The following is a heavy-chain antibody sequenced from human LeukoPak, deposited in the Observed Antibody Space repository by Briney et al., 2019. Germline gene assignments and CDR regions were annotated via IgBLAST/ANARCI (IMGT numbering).Heavy chain of an antibody. Sequence: GASVKVSCKASGYTFTTYGIAWVRQAPGQGLEWMGWISAPNGNTNYAQSLQGRVTMTTDPSTNTAYMELRSLRSDDTAVYYCARDGYFDLWGRGTLVTVPS. CDR1: GYTFTTYG. CDR3: ARDGYFDL. CDR2: ISAPNGNT. V-gene: IGHV1-18*01. J-gene: IGHJ2*01.